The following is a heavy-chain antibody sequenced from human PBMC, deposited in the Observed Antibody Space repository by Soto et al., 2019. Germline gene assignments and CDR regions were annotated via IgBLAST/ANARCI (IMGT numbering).Heavy chain of an antibody. D-gene: IGHD2-2*01. Sequence: GGSLRLSCAASGFTFSTYGMRWVRQAPNKGLEWVSSISDSGYDTWYADSVRGRFTISRDNSRHMLYLEMNSLRVEDTAVYFCGNAHKYASEYWGQGTLVTVSS. CDR1: GFTFSTYG. J-gene: IGHJ4*02. V-gene: IGHV3-23*01. CDR3: GNAHKYASEY. CDR2: ISDSGYDT.